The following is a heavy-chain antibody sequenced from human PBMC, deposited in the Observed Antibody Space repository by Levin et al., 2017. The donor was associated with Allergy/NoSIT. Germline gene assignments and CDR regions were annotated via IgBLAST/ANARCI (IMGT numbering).Heavy chain of an antibody. J-gene: IGHJ4*02. D-gene: IGHD2-2*01. V-gene: IGHV1-46*01. CDR1: GYTFTSYY. Sequence: ASVKVSCKASGYTFTSYYMHWVRQAPGQGLEWMGIINPSGGSTSYAQKFQGRVTMTRDTSTSTVYMELSSLRSEDTAVYYCAGDSRPYYFDYWGQGTLVTVSS. CDR2: INPSGGST. CDR3: AGDSRPYYFDY.